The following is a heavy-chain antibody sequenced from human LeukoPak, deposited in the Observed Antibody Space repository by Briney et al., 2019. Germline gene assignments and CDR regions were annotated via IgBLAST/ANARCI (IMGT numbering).Heavy chain of an antibody. CDR2: INPSGGST. J-gene: IGHJ4*02. D-gene: IGHD3-22*01. Sequence: ASVKVSCKASGYTFTSYYMHWVRQAPGQGLEWMGIINPSGGSTSYAQKFQGRVTMTRDMSTSTVYMELSSLRSEDTAVYYCARYYYDSSGSWGYFDYWGQGTLVTVSS. V-gene: IGHV1-46*01. CDR1: GYTFTSYY. CDR3: ARYYYDSSGSWGYFDY.